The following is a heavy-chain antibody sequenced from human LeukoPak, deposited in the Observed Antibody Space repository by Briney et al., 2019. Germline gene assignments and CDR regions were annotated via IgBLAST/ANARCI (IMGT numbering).Heavy chain of an antibody. V-gene: IGHV3-48*03. CDR2: ISSSADTI. CDR1: GFIFSSDE. J-gene: IGHJ4*02. CDR3: TKERGSY. Sequence: GGSLRLSCAASGFIFSSDEMTWVCQAPGKGLESVSFISSSADTILYADSVKGRFTISRDNGKNALYLQMNSLRAEDTAVYYCTKERGSYWGQGTLVTVSS.